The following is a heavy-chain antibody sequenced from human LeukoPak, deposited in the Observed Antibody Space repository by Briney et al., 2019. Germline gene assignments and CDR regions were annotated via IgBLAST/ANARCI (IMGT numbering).Heavy chain of an antibody. CDR1: GGSISGYY. V-gene: IGHV4-59*01. CDR2: IYYNGIS. J-gene: IGHJ6*02. CDR3: ARSPQLDYYGMDV. Sequence: SETLSLTCTVSGGSISGYYWSWIRQPPGKGLEWIAYIYYNGISNYNPSLKSRVIISVDSSKNQFSLKLTSVTAADTAVCYCARSPQLDYYGMDVWGQGTTVTVSS. D-gene: IGHD6-13*01.